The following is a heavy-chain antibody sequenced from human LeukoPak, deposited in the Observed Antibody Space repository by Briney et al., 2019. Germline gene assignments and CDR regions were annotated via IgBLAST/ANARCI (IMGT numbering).Heavy chain of an antibody. D-gene: IGHD3-16*01. V-gene: IGHV3-23*01. CDR2: IIDSGDIT. CDR3: AKLGGQEVYNYYVGV. Sequence: GGFLRLSCEASGFTFSSYAMSWVRQAPGKGLEWVSGIIDSGDITYYANSVRGRFTISRDNSKNTLYLQMNSLRAEDTAVYYCAKLGGQEVYNYYVGVWGKGTTVAVSS. J-gene: IGHJ6*03. CDR1: GFTFSSYA.